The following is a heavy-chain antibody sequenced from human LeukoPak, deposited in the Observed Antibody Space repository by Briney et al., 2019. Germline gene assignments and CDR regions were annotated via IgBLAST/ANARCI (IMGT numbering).Heavy chain of an antibody. J-gene: IGHJ6*03. CDR1: GFTFISYG. D-gene: IGHD5-12*01. CDR2: IRYDGSNK. V-gene: IGHV3-30*02. CDR3: AKGGGYEAQYYYYYLDV. Sequence: PGGSLRLSCAASGFTFISYGMQRVRQAPGKGLEWVAFIRYDGSNKYYADSVKGRFTISRDNSKNTLYLQMKSLRAEDTAVYYCAKGGGYEAQYYYYYLDVWGKGTTVTISS.